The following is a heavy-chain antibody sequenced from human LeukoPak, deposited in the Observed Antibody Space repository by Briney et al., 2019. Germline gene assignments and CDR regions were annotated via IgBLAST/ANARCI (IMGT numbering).Heavy chain of an antibody. J-gene: IGHJ4*02. Sequence: SETLSLTCTISGGSVSDYYWSWIRQSPGKGLEWIGYIYHTGSTSYSPSLKSRVTISADTSQNQFSLKLSSVTAEDTAVYYCARDHSSGWYIDYWGQGTLVTVSA. CDR1: GGSVSDYY. CDR2: IYHTGST. D-gene: IGHD6-19*01. CDR3: ARDHSSGWYIDY. V-gene: IGHV4-59*02.